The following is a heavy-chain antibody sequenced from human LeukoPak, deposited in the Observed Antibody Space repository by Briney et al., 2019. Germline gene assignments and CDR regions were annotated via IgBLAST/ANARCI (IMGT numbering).Heavy chain of an antibody. V-gene: IGHV4-39*07. CDR3: ARAFRYSRLFDY. CDR1: GGSISSSSYY. Sequence: SETLSLTCTVSGGSISSSSYYWGWIRQPPGKGLEWIGSIYYSGSTYYNPSLKSRVTISVDTSKNQFSLKLSSVTAADTAVYYCARAFRYSRLFDYWGQGTLVTVSS. D-gene: IGHD6-13*01. J-gene: IGHJ4*02. CDR2: IYYSGST.